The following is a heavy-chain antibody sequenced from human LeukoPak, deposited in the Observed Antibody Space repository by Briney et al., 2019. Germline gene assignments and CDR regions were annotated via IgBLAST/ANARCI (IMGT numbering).Heavy chain of an antibody. CDR2: IYYSGST. J-gene: IGHJ5*02. CDR1: GGSISSGGYY. CDR3: ARGSTSREGWFDP. Sequence: SQTLSLTCTVSGGSISSGGYYWSWIRQHPGKGLEWIGYIYYSGSTYYNPSLKSRVTISVDTSKNQFSLKLSSVTAADTAMYYCARGSTSREGWFDPWGQGTLVTVSS. D-gene: IGHD2-2*01. V-gene: IGHV4-31*03.